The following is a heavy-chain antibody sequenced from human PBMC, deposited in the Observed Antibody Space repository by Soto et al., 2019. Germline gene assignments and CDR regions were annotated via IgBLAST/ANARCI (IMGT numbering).Heavy chain of an antibody. J-gene: IGHJ4*02. CDR2: IYYSGTT. D-gene: IGHD3-16*01. Sequence: QVHLQESGPGLVKSSQTLSLTCTVSGASINGGGFYWSWIRQHPGEGLEWIGYIYYSGTTYYNPSLKSRVALSVDPSNNQFSLRLSSVSAADTAVYFCARAPLASLGRGNFFDSWGQGTLVTVS. CDR1: GASINGGGFY. V-gene: IGHV4-31*03. CDR3: ARAPLASLGRGNFFDS.